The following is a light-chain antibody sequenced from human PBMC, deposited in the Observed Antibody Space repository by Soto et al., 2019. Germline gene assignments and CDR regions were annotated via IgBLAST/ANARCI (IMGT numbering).Light chain of an antibody. CDR2: GTS. V-gene: IGKV3-20*01. J-gene: IGKJ3*01. Sequence: EIVLTQSPGTLSLSPGERATLSCRASQSVSSNYLAWYQQKPGQAPRLLIYGTSNRATDIPDRFSGSGSGTDFTLTISRLEPEDFAVYYCQHYAGSPLFTFGPGTKLDLK. CDR3: QHYAGSPLFT. CDR1: QSVSSNY.